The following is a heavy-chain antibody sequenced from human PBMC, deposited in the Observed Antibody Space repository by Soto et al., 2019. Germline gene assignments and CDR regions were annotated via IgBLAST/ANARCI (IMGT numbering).Heavy chain of an antibody. CDR2: ISAYNGNT. V-gene: IGHV1-18*01. CDR3: VVAARPDCFDY. CDR1: GYTFTSYG. D-gene: IGHD2-15*01. Sequence: QVQLVQSGAEVKKPGASVKVSCKASGYTFTSYGISWVRQAPGQGLEWMGWISAYNGNTTYAQKLQGRVTMTTNTSTTTAYMELRSLRSNDTAVYYCVVAARPDCFDYGGQGTLVTVSS. J-gene: IGHJ4*02.